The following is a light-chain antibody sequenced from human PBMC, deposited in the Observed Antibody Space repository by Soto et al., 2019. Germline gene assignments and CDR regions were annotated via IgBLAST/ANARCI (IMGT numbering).Light chain of an antibody. CDR2: GVS. V-gene: IGKV1-27*01. CDR1: QGVANY. J-gene: IGKJ1*01. Sequence: DIQMTQSPSSLSPSVGDRVTITCRASQGVANYLGWYQQKPGKVPKALIYGVSTLQSGVPSRFSGSGSDTDFTLTISSLQPEDAATYYCQHYRSAQMTFGQGTKVEIK. CDR3: QHYRSAQMT.